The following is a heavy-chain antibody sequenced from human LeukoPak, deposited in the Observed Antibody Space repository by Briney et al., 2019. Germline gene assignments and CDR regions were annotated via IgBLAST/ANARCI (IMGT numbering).Heavy chain of an antibody. CDR3: ARGSRKYCSSTSCPPGGY. Sequence: ASVKVSCKASGYTFTNYYMHWVRQAPGQGLEWMGWISAYNGNTNYAQKLQGRVTMTTDTSTSTAYMELRSLRSDDTAVYYCARGSRKYCSSTSCPPGGYWGQGTLVTVSS. D-gene: IGHD2-2*01. CDR1: GYTFTNYY. J-gene: IGHJ4*02. V-gene: IGHV1-18*04. CDR2: ISAYNGNT.